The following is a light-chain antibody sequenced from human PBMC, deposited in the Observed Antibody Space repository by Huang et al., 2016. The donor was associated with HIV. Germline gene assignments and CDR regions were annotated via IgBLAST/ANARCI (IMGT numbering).Light chain of an antibody. CDR1: QSVSNN. J-gene: IGKJ2*01. V-gene: IGKV3-15*01. Sequence: EILMTQSPDTLSVSPGERATLSCRVSQSVSNNLAWYQQNPGQAPRLLIYGMSTRATGVPARFSASGSGTEFALTISSLTSEDFALYFCQQYNDWPPTFGQGTKLEI. CDR3: QQYNDWPPT. CDR2: GMS.